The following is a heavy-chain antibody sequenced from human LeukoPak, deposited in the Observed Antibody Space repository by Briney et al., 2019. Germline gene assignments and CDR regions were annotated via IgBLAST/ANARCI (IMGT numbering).Heavy chain of an antibody. CDR3: AKDGRGVWGTPFDY. J-gene: IGHJ4*02. V-gene: IGHV4-59*12. CDR1: GGSICSYY. CDR2: IYYSGST. D-gene: IGHD3-16*01. Sequence: SETLSLTCTVSGGSICSYYWSWIRQPAGKGLEWIAYIYYSGSTNYNPSLKSRVTISVDTSKNQFSLKLSSVTAADTALYYCAKDGRGVWGTPFDYWGQGTLVTVSS.